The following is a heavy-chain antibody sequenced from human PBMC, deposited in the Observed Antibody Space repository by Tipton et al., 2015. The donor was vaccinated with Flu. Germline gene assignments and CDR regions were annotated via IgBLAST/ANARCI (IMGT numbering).Heavy chain of an antibody. J-gene: IGHJ4*02. D-gene: IGHD6-19*01. CDR2: ISSSGSTI. Sequence: SLRLSCAASGLTFSDYYMSWIRQAPGKGLEWVSYISSSGSTIYYADSVKGRFTISRDNAKNSLYLQMNSLRAEDTAVYYCCSSGLPSPVDYWGQGTLVTVSS. CDR1: GLTFSDYY. V-gene: IGHV3-11*01. CDR3: CSSGLPSPVDY.